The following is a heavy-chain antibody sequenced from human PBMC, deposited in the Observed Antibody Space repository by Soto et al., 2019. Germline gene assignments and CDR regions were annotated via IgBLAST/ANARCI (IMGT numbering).Heavy chain of an antibody. J-gene: IGHJ4*02. Sequence: SETLSLTCTVSGGSISRYYWSWIRQPPGKGLEWIGYIYYSGSTNYNPSLKSRVTISVDTSKNQFSLKLSSVTAADTAVYYCERASGVYAFDYWGQGTLVTVSS. CDR3: ERASGVYAFDY. CDR2: IYYSGST. D-gene: IGHD2-8*01. CDR1: GGSISRYY. V-gene: IGHV4-59*01.